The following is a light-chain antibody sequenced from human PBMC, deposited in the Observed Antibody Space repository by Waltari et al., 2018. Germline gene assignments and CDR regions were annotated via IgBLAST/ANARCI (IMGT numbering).Light chain of an antibody. CDR2: DVN. J-gene: IGLJ3*02. CDR3: NSFTDSVTWV. CDR1: SSDVGGHNH. Sequence: QSALTQPASVSGSPGESITISCTGTSSDVGGHNHVSWYQHHPGKAPKLMILDVNKRLSGVSNRFAGSKSGDTASLTISGLQAVDEADYYCNSFTDSVTWVFGGGTKLTVL. V-gene: IGLV2-14*03.